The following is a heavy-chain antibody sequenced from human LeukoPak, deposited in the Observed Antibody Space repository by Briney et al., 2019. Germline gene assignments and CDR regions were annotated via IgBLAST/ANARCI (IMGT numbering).Heavy chain of an antibody. Sequence: SETLSLTCTVSGDSISSGSYYWGWIRQPPGKGLEWIGYIYYSGSTNYNPSLKSRVTISVDTSKNQFSLKLNSVTAADTAVYYCARVSGYDWESFYDYWGQGTLVTVSS. CDR2: IYYSGST. CDR3: ARVSGYDWESFYDY. D-gene: IGHD5-12*01. J-gene: IGHJ4*02. V-gene: IGHV4-61*01. CDR1: GDSISSGSYY.